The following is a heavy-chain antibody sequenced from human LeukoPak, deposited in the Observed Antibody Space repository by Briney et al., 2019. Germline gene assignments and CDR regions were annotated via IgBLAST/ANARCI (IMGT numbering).Heavy chain of an antibody. J-gene: IGHJ4*02. V-gene: IGHV1-8*01. D-gene: IGHD6-13*01. CDR3: ARGRGIAAAGDSDY. Sequence: ASVKVSCKASGYTFTSYDINWVRQATGLGLEWMGWMNPNSGNTGYAQKFQGRVTMTRNTSISTAYMELSSLRSEDTAVYYCARGRGIAAAGDSDYWGQGTLVTVSS. CDR2: MNPNSGNT. CDR1: GYTFTSYD.